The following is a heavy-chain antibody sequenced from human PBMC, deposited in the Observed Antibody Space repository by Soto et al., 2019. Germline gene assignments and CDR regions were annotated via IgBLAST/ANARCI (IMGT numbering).Heavy chain of an antibody. V-gene: IGHV4-34*01. CDR1: GGSFSGYY. CDR2: INHSGST. CDR3: ARGSKDCSSTSCLKKRFDY. Sequence: SATLSLPCAVYGGSFSGYYWSWIRQPPGKGLEWIGEINHSGSTNYNPSLKSRVTISVDTSKNQFSLKLSSVTAADTAVYYCARGSKDCSSTSCLKKRFDYWGQGTLVTVSS. J-gene: IGHJ4*02. D-gene: IGHD2-2*01.